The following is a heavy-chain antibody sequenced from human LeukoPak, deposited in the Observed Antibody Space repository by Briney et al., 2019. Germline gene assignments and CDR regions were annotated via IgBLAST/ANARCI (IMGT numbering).Heavy chain of an antibody. D-gene: IGHD3-10*01. Sequence: TSETLSLTCAVSGYSISSGYYWGWIRPPPGKGREFIAIIYHSGSTYYNSPLKSRVTISVDTSKNQFSLNLNSVTAADTALYYCARDSSLGSGPLDGFDIWGQGTLVTGSS. V-gene: IGHV4-38-2*02. J-gene: IGHJ3*02. CDR2: IYHSGST. CDR1: GYSISSGYY. CDR3: ARDSSLGSGPLDGFDI.